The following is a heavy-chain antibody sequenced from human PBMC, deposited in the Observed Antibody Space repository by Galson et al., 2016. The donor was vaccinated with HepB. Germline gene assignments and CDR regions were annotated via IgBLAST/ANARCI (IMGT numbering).Heavy chain of an antibody. Sequence: RAISGDSVSSNTVAWNWIRQSPSRGLEWLGRTYFRSRWYNDYAGSVRGRIIISPDTSKNHFSLHLTSFTPEDTAVYYCARGWNYVKFDYWGQGTLVTVSS. V-gene: IGHV6-1*01. CDR2: TYFRSRWYN. CDR3: ARGWNYVKFDY. CDR1: GDSVSSNTVA. D-gene: IGHD1-7*01. J-gene: IGHJ4*02.